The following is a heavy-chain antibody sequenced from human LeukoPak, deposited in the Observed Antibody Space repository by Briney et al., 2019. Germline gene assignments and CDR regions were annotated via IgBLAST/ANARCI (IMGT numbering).Heavy chain of an antibody. V-gene: IGHV3-30*04. CDR1: GFTFSSYV. Sequence: GGSLRLSCAASGFTFSSYVMHWVRQAPGKGLERVAIISYDGSNEYYADSVKGRFTISRDNSKNTLYLQMNSLRAADTAVYYCARDSGVGGYSYGYYYYYYMDVWGKGTTVTISS. J-gene: IGHJ6*03. CDR2: ISYDGSNE. D-gene: IGHD5-18*01. CDR3: ARDSGVGGYSYGYYYYYYMDV.